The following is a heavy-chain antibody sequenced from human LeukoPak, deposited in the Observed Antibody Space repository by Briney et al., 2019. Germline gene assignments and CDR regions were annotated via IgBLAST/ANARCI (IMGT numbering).Heavy chain of an antibody. J-gene: IGHJ3*02. V-gene: IGHV1-69*05. CDR3: ASTSLFGGSSGRAFDI. Sequence: SVKVSCKASGGTFSSYAISWVRQAPGQGLEWMGGIIPIFGTANYAQKFQGRVTFTRNTSISTAYMDLSSLRSEDTAVYYCASTSLFGGSSGRAFDIWGRGTMVTVSS. CDR1: GGTFSSYA. CDR2: IIPIFGTA. D-gene: IGHD1-26*01.